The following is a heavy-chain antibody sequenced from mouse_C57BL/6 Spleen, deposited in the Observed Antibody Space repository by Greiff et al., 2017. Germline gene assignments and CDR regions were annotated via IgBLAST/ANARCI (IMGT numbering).Heavy chain of an antibody. J-gene: IGHJ3*01. D-gene: IGHD2-3*01. CDR1: GYTFTDYE. CDR3: TRAYDGYLAGVAY. CDR2: IDPETGGP. V-gene: IGHV1-15*01. Sequence: VQLQQSGAELVRPGASVTLSCKASGYTFTDYEMHWVKQTPVHGLEWIGAIDPETGGPAYNQKFKGKAILTADKSSSTAYMELRSLTSEDSAVYYCTRAYDGYLAGVAYWGQGTLVTVSA.